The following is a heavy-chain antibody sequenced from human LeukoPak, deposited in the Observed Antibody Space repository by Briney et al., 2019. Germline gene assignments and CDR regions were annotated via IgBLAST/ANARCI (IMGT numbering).Heavy chain of an antibody. D-gene: IGHD2-2*02. CDR2: IYSSGNT. J-gene: IGHJ4*02. Sequence: PSETLSLTCTVSGGSISSYYWSWIRQPAGKGLEWIGRIYSSGNTNYNPSLKSRVTMSVDTSKNQVSLNLTSVTAADTAVYYCARSPSSRYPYFDYWGQGTLDTVSS. V-gene: IGHV4-4*07. CDR3: ARSPSSRYPYFDY. CDR1: GGSISSYY.